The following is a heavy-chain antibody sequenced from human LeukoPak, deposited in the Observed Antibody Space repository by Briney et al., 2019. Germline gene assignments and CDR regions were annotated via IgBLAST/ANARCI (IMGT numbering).Heavy chain of an antibody. D-gene: IGHD3-22*01. CDR1: GYTFTNYY. CDR2: INPFGGST. V-gene: IGHV1-46*01. CDR3: ARGNLYDSSGGYSYSNWIDT. Sequence: GASVKVSCKASGYTFTNYYMHWVRQALGQGLEWMGIINPFGGSTNYAQKFQGRVTMTRETSTSTVYMELSSLRSEDTAVYYCARGNLYDSSGGYSYSNWIDTWGQGTLVTVSS. J-gene: IGHJ5*02.